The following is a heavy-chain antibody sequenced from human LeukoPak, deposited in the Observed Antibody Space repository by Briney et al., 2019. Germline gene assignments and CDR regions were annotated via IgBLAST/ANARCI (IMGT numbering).Heavy chain of an antibody. CDR3: ARDGTAAGLYFDL. CDR2: IRQDGGER. Sequence: GGSLRLSCAVSGFTFTSYWMSWVRQAPGKGLEWVASIRQDGGERSYVDSVKGRFTISRDNTKNSLYLQMSSLRAEDTAVYYCARDGTAAGLYFDLWGQGTLVTVSS. V-gene: IGHV3-7*01. J-gene: IGHJ4*01. D-gene: IGHD6-13*01. CDR1: GFTFTSYW.